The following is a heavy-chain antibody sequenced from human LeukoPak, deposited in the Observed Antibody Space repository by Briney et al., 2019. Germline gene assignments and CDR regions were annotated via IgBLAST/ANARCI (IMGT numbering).Heavy chain of an antibody. V-gene: IGHV4-30-2*01. Sequence: SETLSLTCTVSGGSISSGGYYWSWIRQPPGKGLEWIGYIYHSGSTYYNPSLKSRVTISVDRSKNQFSLKLSSVTAADTAVYYCASRVEGDSSGPPYHYMDVWGKGTTVTVSS. CDR1: GGSISSGGYY. J-gene: IGHJ6*03. D-gene: IGHD3-22*01. CDR2: IYHSGST. CDR3: ASRVEGDSSGPPYHYMDV.